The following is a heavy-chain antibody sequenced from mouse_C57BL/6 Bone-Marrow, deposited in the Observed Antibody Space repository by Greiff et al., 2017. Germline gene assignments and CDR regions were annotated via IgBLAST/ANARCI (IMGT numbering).Heavy chain of an antibody. CDR3: ARSYYYGSSGIY. CDR1: GYTFTSYW. CDR2: IDPSDSYP. D-gene: IGHD1-1*01. J-gene: IGHJ2*01. Sequence: QVQLQQPGAELVRPGTSVKLSCKASGYTFTSYWMHWVKQRPGQGLEWIGVIDPSDSYPKYNQKFKGKATLTVDPASSTAYMQLSSLTSEDSAVYYWARSYYYGSSGIYWGQGTTLTVSS. V-gene: IGHV1-59*01.